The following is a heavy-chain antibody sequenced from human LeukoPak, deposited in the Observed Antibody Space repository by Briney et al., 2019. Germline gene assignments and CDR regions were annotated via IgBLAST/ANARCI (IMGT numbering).Heavy chain of an antibody. CDR1: GFTFSSYA. V-gene: IGHV3-30*04. CDR3: ARSQYSSGWFDY. D-gene: IGHD6-19*01. Sequence: GGSLRLSCAASGFTFSSYAMHWVRQAPGKGLEWVAVISYDGSNKYYADSVKGRFTISRDNSKNTLYLQMNSLRAEDTAVYYCARSQYSSGWFDYWGQGTLVTVSS. CDR2: ISYDGSNK. J-gene: IGHJ4*02.